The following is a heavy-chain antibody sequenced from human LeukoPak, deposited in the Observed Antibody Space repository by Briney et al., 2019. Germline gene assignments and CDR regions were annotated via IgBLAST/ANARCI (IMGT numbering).Heavy chain of an antibody. CDR2: ISAYDGNT. D-gene: IGHD6-13*01. CDR3: ARDKVIATAGTPNWFDP. CDR1: GYTFTRLG. V-gene: IGHV1-18*01. Sequence: VASVKVSCKASGYTFTRLGISWVRQAPGQGLEWMGWISAYDGNTNYAQEVQGRVTFTIDTSTSTAYMELRSLRSDDTAVYYCARDKVIATAGTPNWFDPWGQGTLVTVSS. J-gene: IGHJ5*02.